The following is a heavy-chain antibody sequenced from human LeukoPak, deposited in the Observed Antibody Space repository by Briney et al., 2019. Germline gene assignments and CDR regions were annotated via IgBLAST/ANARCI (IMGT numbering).Heavy chain of an antibody. CDR3: ARLAAAGKVNYYYYYMDV. V-gene: IGHV5-51*01. CDR1: GYSFTSYW. Sequence: GESLKISCKGSGYSFTSYWIGWVRQMPGKGLEWMGIIYPGDSDTRYSPSFQGQVTISADKSISTAYLQWSSLRAEDTAVYYCARLAAAGKVNYYYYYMDVWGKGTTVTVSS. CDR2: IYPGDSDT. J-gene: IGHJ6*03. D-gene: IGHD6-13*01.